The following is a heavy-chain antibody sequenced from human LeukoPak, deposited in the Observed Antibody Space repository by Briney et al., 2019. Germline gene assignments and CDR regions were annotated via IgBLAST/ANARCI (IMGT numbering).Heavy chain of an antibody. J-gene: IGHJ4*02. D-gene: IGHD3-3*01. CDR2: ISYDGSNK. Sequence: PGGSLRLSCAASGFTFSSYAMHWVRQAPGKGLEWVAVISYDGSNKYYADSVKGRFTISRDNSKNTLYLQMNSLRAEDTAVYYCASGGQVLRFLEWFQKRPFDYWGQGTLVTVSS. CDR1: GFTFSSYA. CDR3: ASGGQVLRFLEWFQKRPFDY. V-gene: IGHV3-30*04.